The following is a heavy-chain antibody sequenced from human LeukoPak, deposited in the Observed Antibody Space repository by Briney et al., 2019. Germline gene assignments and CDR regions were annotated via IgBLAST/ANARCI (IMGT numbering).Heavy chain of an antibody. V-gene: IGHV4-39*01. CDR2: IYYSGST. CDR1: GGSISSSSHY. CDR3: ARHPDHDYSNDGAFDI. D-gene: IGHD4-11*01. Sequence: SETLSLTCTVSGGSISSSSHYWGWIRQPPGKGLEWIGSIYYSGSTYYNPSLKSRVTISVDTSKNQFSLKLSSVTAADTAVYYCARHPDHDYSNDGAFDIWGQGTMVTVSS. J-gene: IGHJ3*02.